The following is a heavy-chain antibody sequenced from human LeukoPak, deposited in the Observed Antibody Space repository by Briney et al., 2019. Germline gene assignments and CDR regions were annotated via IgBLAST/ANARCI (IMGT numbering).Heavy chain of an antibody. V-gene: IGHV1-69*05. CDR1: GGTFSSYA. J-gene: IGHJ6*03. CDR2: IIPIFGTA. D-gene: IGHD3-9*01. Sequence: ASVKVSCKASGGTFSSYAISWVRQAPGQGLEWMGGIIPIFGTANYAQKFQGRVTITTDESTSTAYMELSSLRSEDTAVYYCARAGGVLRYFGWPSRGMDVWGKGTTVTVSS. CDR3: ARAGGVLRYFGWPSRGMDV.